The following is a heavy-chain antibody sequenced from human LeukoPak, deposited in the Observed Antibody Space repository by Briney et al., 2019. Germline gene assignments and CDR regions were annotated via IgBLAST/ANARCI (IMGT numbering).Heavy chain of an antibody. J-gene: IGHJ6*03. CDR3: ARSVEGYCSGGSCYYYYYYMDV. V-gene: IGHV4-61*08. CDR1: GGSISSGGYS. D-gene: IGHD2-15*01. CDR2: IYYSGYT. Sequence: SETLSLTCAASGGSISSGGYSWSWIRQPPGKGMEWIGDIYYSGYTNYNPSLKSRVTISVDTSKNQFSLKLSSVTAADTAVYYCARSVEGYCSGGSCYYYYYYMDVWGKGTTVTVSS.